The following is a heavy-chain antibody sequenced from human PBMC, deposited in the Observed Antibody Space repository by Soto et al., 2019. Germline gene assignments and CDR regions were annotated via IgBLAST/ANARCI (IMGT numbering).Heavy chain of an antibody. D-gene: IGHD3-3*01. V-gene: IGHV3-7*01. CDR3: ARENNYDFWSGYYGAPYYYYYYYMDV. Sequence: GGSLRLSCAASGFTFSSYWMSWVRQAPGKGLEWVANIKQDGSEKYYVDSVKGRFTISRDNAKNSLYLQMNSLRAEDTAVYYCARENNYDFWSGYYGAPYYYYYYYMDVWGKGTKVTVSS. J-gene: IGHJ6*03. CDR1: GFTFSSYW. CDR2: IKQDGSEK.